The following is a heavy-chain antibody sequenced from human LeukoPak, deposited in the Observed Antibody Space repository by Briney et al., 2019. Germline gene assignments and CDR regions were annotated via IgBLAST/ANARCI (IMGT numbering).Heavy chain of an antibody. D-gene: IGHD6-6*01. CDR1: GYTFTNYY. CDR3: ATSPGYSSSSDLAY. V-gene: IGHV1-2*02. CDR2: INPNSGGT. J-gene: IGHJ4*02. Sequence: ASVKVSCKASGYTFTNYYMHWVRQAPGQGLEWMGWINPNSGGTNYAQKLQGRVIMTRDTSISTAYMELSGLRSDDTAIYFCATSPGYSSSSDLAYWGQGTLVTVSS.